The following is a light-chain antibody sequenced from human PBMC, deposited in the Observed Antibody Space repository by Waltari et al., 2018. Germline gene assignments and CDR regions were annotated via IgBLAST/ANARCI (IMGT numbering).Light chain of an antibody. V-gene: IGKV1-5*03. J-gene: IGKJ2*01. Sequence: DIKMTQSPSTLSAYVGDRVTITCRASTSISSWLAWYQQKPVKAPKLLIYEASSLENGVPSRFSGSGSETEFTLTISSLQPDDFATYYCQQYNSYSYTFGQGTKLEI. CDR1: TSISSW. CDR3: QQYNSYSYT. CDR2: EAS.